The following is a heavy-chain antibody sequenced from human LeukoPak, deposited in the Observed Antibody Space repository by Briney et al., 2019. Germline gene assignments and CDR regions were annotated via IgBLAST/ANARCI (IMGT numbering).Heavy chain of an antibody. D-gene: IGHD6-13*01. CDR2: IHYSGRT. J-gene: IGHJ4*02. CDR1: GASISPDY. Sequence: SETLSLTCTVSGASISPDYWSWIRQPPGKGLQFIGYIHYSGRTNYNPSLTSRVSISVDTSKNQFSLKLISVTAADTAVYHCARTAAHRFDYWGQGTLVTVSS. CDR3: ARTAAHRFDY. V-gene: IGHV4-59*01.